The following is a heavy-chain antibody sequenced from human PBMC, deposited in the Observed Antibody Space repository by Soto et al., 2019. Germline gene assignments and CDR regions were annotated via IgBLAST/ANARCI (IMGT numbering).Heavy chain of an antibody. J-gene: IGHJ5*02. CDR2: IYYSGST. CDR1: GGSISSYY. CDR3: ARDLGAMVRGVMGWFDP. V-gene: IGHV4-59*01. D-gene: IGHD3-10*01. Sequence: SETLSLTCTVSGGSISSYYWSWIRQPPGKGLEWIGYIYYSGSTNYNPSLKSRVTISVDTSKNLFSLKLSSLTAADTAVYYCARDLGAMVRGVMGWFDPWGQGTLVTVSS.